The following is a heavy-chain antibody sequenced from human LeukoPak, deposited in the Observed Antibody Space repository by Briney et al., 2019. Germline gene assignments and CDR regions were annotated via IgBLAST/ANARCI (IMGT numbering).Heavy chain of an antibody. D-gene: IGHD6-13*01. CDR2: IWYGGSNK. Sequence: GGSLRLSCAASGFTFSSYGMHWARQAPGKGLEWVAVIWYGGSNKYYADSVKGRFTISRDNSKNTLYLQMNSLRAEDTAVYYCARTSRYSSSWYDAFDIWGQGTMVTVSS. J-gene: IGHJ3*02. V-gene: IGHV3-33*08. CDR1: GFTFSSYG. CDR3: ARTSRYSSSWYDAFDI.